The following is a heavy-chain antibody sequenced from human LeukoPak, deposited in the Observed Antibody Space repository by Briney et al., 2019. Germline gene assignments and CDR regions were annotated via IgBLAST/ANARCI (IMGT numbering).Heavy chain of an antibody. J-gene: IGHJ3*02. D-gene: IGHD3-3*01. Sequence: ASVKVSSKASGYTFTSYYMHWVRQAPGQGLEWMGIVNPSGGSTSYAQEFQGRVTMTRDTSTSTVYMELSSLRSEDTAVYYCAMESGYPDAFDIWGQGTMVTVSS. CDR3: AMESGYPDAFDI. CDR2: VNPSGGST. CDR1: GYTFTSYY. V-gene: IGHV1-46*01.